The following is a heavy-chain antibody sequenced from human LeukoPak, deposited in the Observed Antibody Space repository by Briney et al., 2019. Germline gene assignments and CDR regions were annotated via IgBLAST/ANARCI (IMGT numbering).Heavy chain of an antibody. CDR1: GGSISSGSYY. CDR2: IYTSGST. CDR3: ARDSGSYGSGSYWRDNWFDP. D-gene: IGHD3-10*01. V-gene: IGHV4-61*02. J-gene: IGHJ5*02. Sequence: PSEALSLTCTVSGGSISSGSYYWSWIRQPAGKGLEWIGRIYTSGSTNYNPSLKSRVTISVDTSKNQFSLKLSSVTAADTAVYYCARDSGSYGSGSYWRDNWFDPWGQGTLVTVSS.